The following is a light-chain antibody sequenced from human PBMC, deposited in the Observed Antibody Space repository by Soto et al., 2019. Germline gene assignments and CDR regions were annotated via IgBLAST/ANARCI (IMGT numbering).Light chain of an antibody. CDR2: DAS. Sequence: IQMTQSPSTLSASIGDRVTITCRASQSINNRLAWYQQMPGKAPNLLIYDASSLESGVPSRFRGSGSETKFTLTISGLQPDDFATYYCQQFIDGWTFGQGTKVDIK. V-gene: IGKV1-5*01. CDR1: QSINNR. CDR3: QQFIDGWT. J-gene: IGKJ1*01.